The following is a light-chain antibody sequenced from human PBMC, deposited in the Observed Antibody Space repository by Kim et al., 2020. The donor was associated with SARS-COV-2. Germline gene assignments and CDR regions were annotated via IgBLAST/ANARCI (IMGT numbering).Light chain of an antibody. J-gene: IGKJ1*01. CDR3: QQRGDWPT. CDR2: DAS. CDR1: QSVSSY. Sequence: IVLTQSPATLSLSPGERATLSCRASQSVSSYLAWYQQKPGQAPRLLIFDASNRATGIPARFSGSGSGTDFTLTISSLEPEDFAVYYCQQRGDWPTFVQGTKVEIK. V-gene: IGKV3-11*01.